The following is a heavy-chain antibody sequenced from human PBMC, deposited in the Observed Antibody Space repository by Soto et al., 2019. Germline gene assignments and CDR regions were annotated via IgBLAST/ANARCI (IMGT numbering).Heavy chain of an antibody. CDR2: TSYDGSDK. Sequence: QVQLVESGGGVVQPGTSLRVSCVGSGFTFRSYVIHWVRQAPGKGLEWVALTSYDGSDKYYGDSVRGRFTISRDNSRNPVDLPMDCLRVEDTALYYGARWGTTGGLDVWGQGTLVSVSS. CDR1: GFTFRSYV. D-gene: IGHD3-16*01. CDR3: ARWGTTGGLDV. J-gene: IGHJ1*01. V-gene: IGHV3-30*19.